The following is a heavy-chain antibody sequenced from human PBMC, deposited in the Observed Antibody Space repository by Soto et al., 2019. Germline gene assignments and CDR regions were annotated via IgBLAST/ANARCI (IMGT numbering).Heavy chain of an antibody. V-gene: IGHV3-23*01. D-gene: IGHD5-12*01. Sequence: GGSLRLSCAASGFTFSSYAMSWVRQAPGKGLEWVSAISGSGGSTYYADSVKGRFTISRDNSKNTLYLQMNSLRAEDTAVYYCAKVGGGYLSGRQGYSGYDSYYYYYMDVWGKGTTVTVSS. CDR2: ISGSGGST. CDR3: AKVGGGYLSGRQGYSGYDSYYYYYMDV. J-gene: IGHJ6*03. CDR1: GFTFSSYA.